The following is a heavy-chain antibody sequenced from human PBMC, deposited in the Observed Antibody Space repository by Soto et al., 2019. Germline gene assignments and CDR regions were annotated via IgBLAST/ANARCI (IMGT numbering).Heavy chain of an antibody. V-gene: IGHV1-8*01. J-gene: IGHJ4*02. D-gene: IGHD3-10*01. CDR3: ARGRMVRGVIVDY. CDR1: GYTFTSYD. CDR2: MNPNSGNT. Sequence: ASLKVSCKASGYTFTSYDINWVRQATGQGLEWMGWMNPNSGNTGYAQKFQGRVTMTRNTSISTAYMELSSLRSEDTAVYYCARGRMVRGVIVDYWGQGTLVNVSS.